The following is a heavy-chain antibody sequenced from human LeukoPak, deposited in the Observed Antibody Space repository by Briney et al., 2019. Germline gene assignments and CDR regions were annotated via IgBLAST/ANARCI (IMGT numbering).Heavy chain of an antibody. CDR3: ARLDSSGYYLDYYFDY. CDR1: GGSINSSNW. CDR2: IYHSGST. V-gene: IGHV4-4*02. Sequence: SETLSLTCAVSGGSINSSNWWSWVRQPPGKGLEWIGEIYHSGSTNYNPSLKSRVTISVDKSKNQFSLKLSSVTAADTAVYYCARLDSSGYYLDYYFDYWGQGTLVTVSS. D-gene: IGHD3-22*01. J-gene: IGHJ4*02.